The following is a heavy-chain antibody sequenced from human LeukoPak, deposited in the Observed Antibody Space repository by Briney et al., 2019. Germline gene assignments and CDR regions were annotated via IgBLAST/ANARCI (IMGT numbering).Heavy chain of an antibody. CDR2: IYHSGST. J-gene: IGHJ5*02. CDR1: GGSISSSSYY. CDR3: ARDRVAAAGPNWFDP. Sequence: PSETLSLTCTVSGGSISSSSYYWGWLRQPPGKGLEWIGSIYHSGSTNYNPSLKSRVTISVDKSKNQFSLKLSSVTAADTAVYYCARDRVAAAGPNWFDPWGQGTLVTVSS. D-gene: IGHD6-13*01. V-gene: IGHV4-39*07.